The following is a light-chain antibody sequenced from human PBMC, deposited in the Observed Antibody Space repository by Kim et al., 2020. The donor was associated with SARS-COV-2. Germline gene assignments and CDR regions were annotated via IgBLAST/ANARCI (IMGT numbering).Light chain of an antibody. V-gene: IGLV2-8*01. CDR3: SSYAGSDNYV. CDR2: GVN. J-gene: IGLJ1*01. CDR1: SSDVGGYNY. Sequence: GQSVTISCTGTSSDVGGYNYVSWYQQHPGKAPKLMIYGVNKRPSGVPDRFSGSKSDNTASLTVFGLQTEDEADYYCSSYAGSDNYVFGTGTKVTVL.